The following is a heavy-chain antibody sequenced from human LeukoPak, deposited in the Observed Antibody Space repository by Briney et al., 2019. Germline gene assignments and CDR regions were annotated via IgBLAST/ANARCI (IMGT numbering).Heavy chain of an antibody. J-gene: IGHJ4*02. CDR1: GGSISRYY. D-gene: IGHD3-22*01. CDR3: ARGGAREYYDSSGYYIY. Sequence: PSETLSPTCTVSGGSISRYYWSWIRQPPGKGLEWIGYIYYSGSTNYNPSLKSRVTISVDTSKNQFSLKLSSVTAADTAVYYCARGGAREYYDSSGYYIYWGQGTLVTVSS. CDR2: IYYSGST. V-gene: IGHV4-59*01.